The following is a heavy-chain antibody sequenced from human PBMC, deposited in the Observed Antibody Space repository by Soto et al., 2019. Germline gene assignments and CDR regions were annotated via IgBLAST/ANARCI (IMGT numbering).Heavy chain of an antibody. J-gene: IGHJ4*02. D-gene: IGHD6-13*01. CDR1: GYTFTSYA. CDR3: AREEGEQQLN. V-gene: IGHV1-69*04. CDR2: IIPILGIA. Sequence: ASVKVSCKASGYTFTSYAMHWVRQAPGQGLEWMGRIIPILGIANYAQKFQGRVTITADKSTSTAYMELSSLRSEDTAVYYCAREEGEQQLNWGQGTLVTVSS.